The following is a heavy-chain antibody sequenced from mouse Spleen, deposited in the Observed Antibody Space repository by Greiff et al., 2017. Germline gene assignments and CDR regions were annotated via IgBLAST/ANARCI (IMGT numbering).Heavy chain of an antibody. J-gene: IGHJ4*01. CDR3: ARPGEDAMDY. Sequence: EVQLQESGGGLVQPGGSLKLSCAASGFDFSRYWMSWVRQAPGKGLEWIGEINPDSSTINYTPSLKDKFIISRDNAKNTLYLQMSKVRSEDTALYYCARPGEDAMDYWGQGTSVTVSS. CDR2: INPDSSTI. V-gene: IGHV4-1*02. CDR1: GFDFSRYW.